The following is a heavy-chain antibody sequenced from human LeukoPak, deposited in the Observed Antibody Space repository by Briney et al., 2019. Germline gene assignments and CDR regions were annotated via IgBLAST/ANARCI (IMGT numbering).Heavy chain of an antibody. CDR1: GGTFSSYA. D-gene: IGHD2-2*01. CDR2: IIPIFGTA. CDR3: ARGLTDIVVVPAATYFDS. V-gene: IGHV1-69*06. J-gene: IGHJ4*02. Sequence: SVKVSCKASGGTFSSYAISWVRQAPGQGLEWMGGIIPIFGTANYAQKFQGRVTITADKSTSTAYMELSSLRSEDTAVYYCARGLTDIVVVPAATYFDSWGQGTLVTVSS.